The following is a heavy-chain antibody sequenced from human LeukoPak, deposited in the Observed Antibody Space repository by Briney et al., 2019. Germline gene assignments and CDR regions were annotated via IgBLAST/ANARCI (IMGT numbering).Heavy chain of an antibody. V-gene: IGHV1-8*03. J-gene: IGHJ4*02. CDR2: MNPNSGNT. CDR1: GYTFTSYD. CDR3: ATADRVDYYDSSGYYEN. D-gene: IGHD3-22*01. Sequence: GASVKVSCKASGYTFTSYDINWVRQATGQGLEWMGWMNPNSGNTGYAQKFQGRVTITRNTSISTAYMELSSLRSEDTAVYYCATADRVDYYDSSGYYENWGQGTLVTVSS.